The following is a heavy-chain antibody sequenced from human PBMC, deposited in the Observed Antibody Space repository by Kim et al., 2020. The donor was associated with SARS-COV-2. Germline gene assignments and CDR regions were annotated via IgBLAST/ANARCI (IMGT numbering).Heavy chain of an antibody. D-gene: IGHD4-17*01. Sequence: ADSVKGRFTISRDNAKNTLYLQMNSLRAEDTAVYYCARVLLYGDYVAFDYWGQGTLVTVSS. CDR3: ARVLLYGDYVAFDY. J-gene: IGHJ4*02. V-gene: IGHV3-74*01.